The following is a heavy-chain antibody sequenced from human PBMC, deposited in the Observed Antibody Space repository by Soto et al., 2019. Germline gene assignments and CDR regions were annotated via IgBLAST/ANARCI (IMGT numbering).Heavy chain of an antibody. CDR3: ARPPRSGSSSPWFDP. D-gene: IGHD2-15*01. Sequence: SLRLSCAASGFTFGTYSMNWVRQAPGKGLEWVSYISSSSSTKYYADSVKGRFTISRDNAKNSLYLEMSSLRDEDTAVYYCARPPRSGSSSPWFDPWGQGTLVTVSS. CDR1: GFTFGTYS. J-gene: IGHJ5*02. CDR2: ISSSSSTK. V-gene: IGHV3-48*02.